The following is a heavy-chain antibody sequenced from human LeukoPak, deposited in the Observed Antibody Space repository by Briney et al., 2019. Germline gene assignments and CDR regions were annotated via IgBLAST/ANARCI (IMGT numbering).Heavy chain of an antibody. CDR2: IYYSGST. CDR1: GGSISSHY. D-gene: IGHD6-13*01. J-gene: IGHJ5*02. Sequence: SETLSLTCTVSGGSISSHYWSWIRQPPGKGLEWIGYIYYSGSTDYNPSLKSRVTISVDTSKNQFSLKLSSVTAADTAVYYCARVTAAAGNNWFDPWGQGTLVTVSS. CDR3: ARVTAAAGNNWFDP. V-gene: IGHV4-59*11.